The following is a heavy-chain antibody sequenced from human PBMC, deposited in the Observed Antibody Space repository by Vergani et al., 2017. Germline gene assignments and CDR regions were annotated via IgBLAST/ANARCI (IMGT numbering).Heavy chain of an antibody. Sequence: EVQLVESGGGLVQPGGSLRLSCAASGFTFSSYDMHWVRQATGKGLEWVSAIGTAGDTYYPGSVKGRFTISRENAKNTLYLQMNSLRAEDTAVYYCARGGGGAIAARFTDWGQGTLVTVSS. D-gene: IGHD6-6*01. CDR3: ARGGGGAIAARFTD. V-gene: IGHV3-13*01. J-gene: IGHJ4*02. CDR2: IGTAGDT. CDR1: GFTFSSYD.